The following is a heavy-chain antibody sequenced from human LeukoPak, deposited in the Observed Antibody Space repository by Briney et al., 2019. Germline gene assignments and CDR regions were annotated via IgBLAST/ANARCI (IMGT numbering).Heavy chain of an antibody. D-gene: IGHD5-18*01. CDR3: AKDRVEGYGYFYGMDV. Sequence: GRSLRLSRAASGFIFSSYGMTWVRQAPGKGLEWVAIISYDGRNKYYADSVKGRFTISRDNSKNTLYLQMNNLRAEDTAVYYCAKDRVEGYGYFYGMDVWGQGTTVTVSS. CDR2: ISYDGRNK. V-gene: IGHV3-30*18. J-gene: IGHJ6*02. CDR1: GFIFSSYG.